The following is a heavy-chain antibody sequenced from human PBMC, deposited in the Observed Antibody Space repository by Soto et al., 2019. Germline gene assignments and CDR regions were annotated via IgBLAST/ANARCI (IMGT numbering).Heavy chain of an antibody. J-gene: IGHJ5*02. V-gene: IGHV3-23*01. D-gene: IGHD3-22*01. Sequence: LSCAASGFTFSSYSVSWVRQAPGKGLEWVSAISGSGGSTYYADSVKGRFTISRDNSKNTLYLQMNSLRAEDTAVYYCAKDPPIGDSSGYYLNWFQPWGQGTLVSLSS. CDR2: ISGSGGST. CDR3: AKDPPIGDSSGYYLNWFQP. CDR1: GFTFSSYS.